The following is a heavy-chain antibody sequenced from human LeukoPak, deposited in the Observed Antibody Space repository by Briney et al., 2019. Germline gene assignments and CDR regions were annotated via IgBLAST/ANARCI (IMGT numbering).Heavy chain of an antibody. Sequence: TGGSLRLSCAASGFTVSSNYMSWVRQAPGKGLEWVSVIYSGGSTYYADSVKGRFTISRDNSKNTLYLQMNGLRAEDTAVYYCARDGAAAGYFDYWGQGTLVTVSS. CDR1: GFTVSSNY. V-gene: IGHV3-66*01. D-gene: IGHD6-13*01. CDR3: ARDGAAAGYFDY. CDR2: IYSGGST. J-gene: IGHJ4*02.